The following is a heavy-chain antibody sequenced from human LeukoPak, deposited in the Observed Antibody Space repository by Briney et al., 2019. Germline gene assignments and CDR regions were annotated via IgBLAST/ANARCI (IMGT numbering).Heavy chain of an antibody. CDR3: ARDSSGHPYYFDY. CDR1: GVTFRNDA. J-gene: IGHJ4*02. Sequence: GWPRRVSCTASGVTFRNDAMHGGRQAPGKGLEWVTVISYDGSNKYYADSVKGRFTISRDNSRNTLYLQFSSLRAEDTAVYYCARDSSGHPYYFDYWGQGTLVTVSS. D-gene: IGHD3-22*01. V-gene: IGHV3-30*04. CDR2: ISYDGSNK.